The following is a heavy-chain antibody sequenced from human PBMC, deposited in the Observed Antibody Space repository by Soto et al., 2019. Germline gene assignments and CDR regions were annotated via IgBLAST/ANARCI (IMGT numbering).Heavy chain of an antibody. D-gene: IGHD6-19*01. CDR2: ISWNSGSI. Sequence: EVQLVESGGGLVQPGRSLRLSCAASGFPFDDYPMHWVRQAPGKGLEGVSGISWNSGSIGYADSVKGRFTISRDNAKNSLYLQMNSLRAEDTALYYCAKDRGIAVALGYFDYWGQGTLVTVSS. CDR3: AKDRGIAVALGYFDY. CDR1: GFPFDDYP. V-gene: IGHV3-9*01. J-gene: IGHJ4*02.